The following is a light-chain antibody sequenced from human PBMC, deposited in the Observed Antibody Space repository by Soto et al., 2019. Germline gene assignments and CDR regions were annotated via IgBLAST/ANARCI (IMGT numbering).Light chain of an antibody. V-gene: IGLV2-14*01. CDR1: SNDIGTYDY. J-gene: IGLJ1*01. Sequence: QSALTQPISVSGSPGQSITISCTGNSNDIGTYDYVCWYQQHPGKAPRLLIHGVHNRSPGISGRFSASKSGLSASLTISGLQAEDEADYYWTAFSANRVYLFGPGTKVTVL. CDR2: GVH. CDR3: TAFSANRVYL.